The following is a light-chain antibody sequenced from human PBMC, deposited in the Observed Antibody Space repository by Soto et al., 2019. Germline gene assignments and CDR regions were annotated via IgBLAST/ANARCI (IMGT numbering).Light chain of an antibody. V-gene: IGKV3-20*01. J-gene: IGKJ1*01. CDR2: GAS. Sequence: IVLTQSPGTLSLSPGEGATLSCRASQSISSNFLAWYQQKRGQAPRLLIHGASNRATGIPDRFSGSGSGTDFTLTITRLEPEDFAVYYCQQYGGSPRTFGQGTKVDTK. CDR1: QSISSNF. CDR3: QQYGGSPRT.